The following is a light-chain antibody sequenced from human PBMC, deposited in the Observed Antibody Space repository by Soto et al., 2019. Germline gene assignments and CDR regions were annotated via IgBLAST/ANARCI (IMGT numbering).Light chain of an antibody. Sequence: QSALTQPASVSGSPGQSITISCSGTTSDVGGYNLVSWYQQHTAKAPKLLIYEGTQRPSGVSSRFSGSKSGNTASLTISGLQAEEEADYYCCSYAGSSSYVFGTGTKVTVL. V-gene: IGLV2-23*01. J-gene: IGLJ1*01. CDR1: TSDVGGYNL. CDR2: EGT. CDR3: CSYAGSSSYV.